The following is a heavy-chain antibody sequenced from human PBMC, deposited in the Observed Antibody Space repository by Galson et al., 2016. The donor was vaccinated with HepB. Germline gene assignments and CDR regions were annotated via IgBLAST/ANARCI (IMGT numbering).Heavy chain of an antibody. V-gene: IGHV3-30*04. CDR3: ASFPRAARAIDF. CDR1: GFTFRSYA. D-gene: IGHD1-26*01. Sequence: SLRLSCAASGFTFRSYAMHWVRQAPGKGLEWMAVISYDGRKKYYADSVKGRFTISRDNSKNTLYLLMNSLRSEDTAVYYCASFPRAARAIDFWGQGTLVTVSS. J-gene: IGHJ4*02. CDR2: ISYDGRKK.